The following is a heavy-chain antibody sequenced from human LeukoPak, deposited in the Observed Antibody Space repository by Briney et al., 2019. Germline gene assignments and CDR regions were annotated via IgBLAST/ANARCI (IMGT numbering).Heavy chain of an antibody. V-gene: IGHV1-46*01. CDR1: GYTFTSNY. J-gene: IGHJ5*02. CDR3: ARDNSVRDEAWWFNP. Sequence: ASVKVSCKAFGYTFTSNYMHWVRQAPGQGPEWMGVISPTGGSTTYAQKFQDRLTLTRDMSTSTDYLELSSLRSEDTAVYYCARDNSVRDEAWWFNPWGQGTLVTVSS. D-gene: IGHD5-24*01. CDR2: ISPTGGST.